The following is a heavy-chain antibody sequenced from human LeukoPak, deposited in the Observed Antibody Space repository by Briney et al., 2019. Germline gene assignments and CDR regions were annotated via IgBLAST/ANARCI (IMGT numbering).Heavy chain of an antibody. CDR1: GGSLSSYY. V-gene: IGHV4-59*01. J-gene: IGHJ4*02. Sequence: SETLSLTCTVSGGSLSSYYWSWIRQPPGKGLEWIGYIYYSGSTNYNPSLKSRVTISVDTSKNQFSLKLSSVTAADTAVYYCARDYGGYEDYWGQGTLVTVSS. CDR3: ARDYGGYEDY. D-gene: IGHD5-12*01. CDR2: IYYSGST.